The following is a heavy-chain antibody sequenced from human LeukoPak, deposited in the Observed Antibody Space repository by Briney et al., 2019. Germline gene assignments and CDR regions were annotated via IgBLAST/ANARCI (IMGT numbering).Heavy chain of an antibody. Sequence: PSETLSLTCTVSGGSISSSSYYWGWIRQPPGKGLEWIGYIYYSGSTNYNPSLKSRVTISVDTSKTHFSLRLSSVTAADTAIYYCARRRRIAAAGTDAFDIWGQGTMVTVSS. J-gene: IGHJ3*02. V-gene: IGHV4-61*05. D-gene: IGHD6-13*01. CDR3: ARRRRIAAAGTDAFDI. CDR1: GGSISSSSYY. CDR2: IYYSGST.